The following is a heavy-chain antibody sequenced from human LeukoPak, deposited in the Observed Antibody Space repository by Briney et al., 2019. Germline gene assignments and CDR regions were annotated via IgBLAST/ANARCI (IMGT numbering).Heavy chain of an antibody. J-gene: IGHJ5*02. CDR3: ARFHGSEPYDP. Sequence: GGSLRLSCAASGFTFSSYWMSWVRQAPGKGLEGVANIKQDGSEKYYVDSVKGRFTISRDNAKNSLYLEMNSLRAEDTAVYYCARFHGSEPYDPWGQGTLVTVSS. CDR2: IKQDGSEK. CDR1: GFTFSSYW. D-gene: IGHD3-10*01. V-gene: IGHV3-7*01.